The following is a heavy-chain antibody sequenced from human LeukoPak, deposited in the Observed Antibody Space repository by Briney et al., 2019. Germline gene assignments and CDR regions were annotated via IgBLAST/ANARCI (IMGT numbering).Heavy chain of an antibody. V-gene: IGHV3-23*01. CDR3: ARAHSGSYTNYFDY. J-gene: IGHJ4*02. D-gene: IGHD1-26*01. Sequence: GGSLRLSCAASGFTFSSYAMSWVRQAPGKGLEWVSAISGSGGSTYYADSVKGRFTISRDNSKNTLYLQMNSLRAEDTAVYYCARAHSGSYTNYFDYWGQGTLVTVSS. CDR2: ISGSGGST. CDR1: GFTFSSYA.